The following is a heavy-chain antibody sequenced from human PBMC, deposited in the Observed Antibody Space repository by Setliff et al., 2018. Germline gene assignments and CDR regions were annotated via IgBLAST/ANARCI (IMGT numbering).Heavy chain of an antibody. V-gene: IGHV3-21*01. D-gene: IGHD2-21*01. Sequence: GGSLRLSCAAPGFTFSDHSMNWVRQAPGKGLEWVSSISTTGRYTFFADSVEGRFTVSRDNAKNSLYLEMNSLRDDDTALYYCARGGGGHIVVATFDFDIWGQGTKVTVSS. J-gene: IGHJ3*02. CDR1: GFTFSDHS. CDR2: ISTTGRYT. CDR3: ARGGGGHIVVATFDFDI.